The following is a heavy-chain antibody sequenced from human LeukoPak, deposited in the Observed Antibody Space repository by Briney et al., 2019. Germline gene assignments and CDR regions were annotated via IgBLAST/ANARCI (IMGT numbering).Heavy chain of an antibody. CDR2: ISGSGGST. J-gene: IGHJ3*02. CDR1: GFTFSSYA. D-gene: IGHD2-2*01. Sequence: GGSLRLSCAASGFTFSSYAMSWVRQAPGKGLEWVSAISGSGGSTYYADSVKGRFTISRDNSKNTLYLQMNSLRAEDTAVYYCARDPRYCSSTSCHDAFDIWGQGTMVTVSS. V-gene: IGHV3-23*01. CDR3: ARDPRYCSSTSCHDAFDI.